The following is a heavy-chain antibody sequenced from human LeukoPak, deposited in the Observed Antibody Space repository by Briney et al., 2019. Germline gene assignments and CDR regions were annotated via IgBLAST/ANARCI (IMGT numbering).Heavy chain of an antibody. CDR1: GGSISSYY. CDR2: IYYSGST. CDR3: ARDPYDSSGYYGGDAFDI. Sequence: SETLSLTCTVSGGSISSYYWSWIRQPPGKGLEWIGYIYYSGSTNYNPSLKSRVTISVDTSKNQFSLKLSSVTAADTAVYYCARDPYDSSGYYGGDAFDIWGQGTMVTVPS. D-gene: IGHD3-22*01. V-gene: IGHV4-59*01. J-gene: IGHJ3*02.